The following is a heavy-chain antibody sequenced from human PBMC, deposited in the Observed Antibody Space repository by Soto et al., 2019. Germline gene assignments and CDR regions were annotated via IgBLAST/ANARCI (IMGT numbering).Heavy chain of an antibody. CDR3: AKEGMYTATPYFDY. CDR1: GLSFSSYA. V-gene: IGHV3-23*01. J-gene: IGHJ4*02. CDR2: VSGSGSKT. D-gene: IGHD4-17*01. Sequence: GGSLRLSCAVSGLSFSSYAMTWVRQAPGKGLEWVSAVSGSGSKTYYAESVKGRFTVSRDNSKNTLYLQMDSLRAEDTAIYYCAKEGMYTATPYFDYWGQGSLVTVSS.